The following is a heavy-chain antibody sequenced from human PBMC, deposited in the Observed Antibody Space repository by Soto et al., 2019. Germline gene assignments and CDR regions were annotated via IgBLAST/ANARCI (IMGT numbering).Heavy chain of an antibody. D-gene: IGHD2-21*02. J-gene: IGHJ4*02. CDR1: GFTFSSYT. CDR3: TTWLTAHFDY. CDR2: SSDRRTGNT. Sequence: GGSLRLSCASSGFTFSSYTLNCFRRAPGKGLEWVATSSDRRTGNTHYSDSVRGRFTLSRDYSRNILFLQMDSLRADDTALYYCTTWLTAHFDYWGRGTQVTVSS. V-gene: IGHV3-23*01.